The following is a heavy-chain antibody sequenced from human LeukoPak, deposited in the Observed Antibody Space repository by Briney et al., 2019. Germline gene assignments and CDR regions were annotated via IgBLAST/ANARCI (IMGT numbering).Heavy chain of an antibody. CDR3: ARDPPYGSGSYANWFDP. Sequence: ASVKVSCKASGGTFSSYAISWVRQAPGQGLEWMGGIIPIFGTANYAQKFQGRVTITADESTSTAYMELSSLRSEDTAVYYCARDPPYGSGSYANWFDPWGQGTLVTVSS. CDR2: IIPIFGTA. CDR1: GGTFSSYA. D-gene: IGHD3-10*01. V-gene: IGHV1-69*13. J-gene: IGHJ5*02.